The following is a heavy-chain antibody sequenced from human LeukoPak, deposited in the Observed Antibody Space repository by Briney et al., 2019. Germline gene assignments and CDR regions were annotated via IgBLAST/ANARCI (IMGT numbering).Heavy chain of an antibody. CDR2: VSGSGSNT. Sequence: GGSLRLSCAASGFAFSSHAMNWIRQAPGKGLEWVSSVSGSGSNTYYTDSVKGRFTISRDNSKNTLYLQMNSLTAEDTALYYCAKDRHGYYQPVDYWGQGTLVTVSS. D-gene: IGHD3-22*01. J-gene: IGHJ4*02. CDR1: GFAFSSHA. CDR3: AKDRHGYYQPVDY. V-gene: IGHV3-23*01.